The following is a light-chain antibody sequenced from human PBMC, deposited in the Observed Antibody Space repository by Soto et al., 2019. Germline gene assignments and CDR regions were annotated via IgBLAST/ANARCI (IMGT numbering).Light chain of an antibody. V-gene: IGLV1-47*01. Sequence: QSVLTQPPSASGTPGQRVTISCSRSSSNFGSNYVYWYQQLPGTAPGLLIYSNDQRPSGVPDRFSGSKSGTSASLAISGLRSADEADYYCAAWDDSLSGQGIFGGGTKLTVL. CDR1: SSNFGSNY. CDR3: AAWDDSLSGQGI. CDR2: SND. J-gene: IGLJ2*01.